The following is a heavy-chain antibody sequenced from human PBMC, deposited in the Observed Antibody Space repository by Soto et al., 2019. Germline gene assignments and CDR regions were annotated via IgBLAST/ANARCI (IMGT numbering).Heavy chain of an antibody. V-gene: IGHV4-30-4*01. CDR3: ARVAACSGGSCFFSWFDP. CDR2: IYYSGST. D-gene: IGHD2-15*01. Sequence: LXLTFTVSGGSISSGDYYWSWIRQPPGNGLEWIGYIYYSGSTYYNPSLKSRVTISVDTSKNQFSLKLSSVTAADTAVYYCARVAACSGGSCFFSWFDPWGQGTLVTVYS. J-gene: IGHJ5*02. CDR1: GGSISSGDYY.